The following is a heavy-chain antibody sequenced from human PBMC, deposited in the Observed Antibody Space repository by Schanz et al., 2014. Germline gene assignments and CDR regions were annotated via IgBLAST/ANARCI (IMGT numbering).Heavy chain of an antibody. D-gene: IGHD3-10*01. CDR1: GFTFSSYA. Sequence: VHLLESGGGLVQPGGSLRLSCAASGFTFSSYAMSWVRQAPGKGLEWVAAISGSGGSTYYADSVKGRFTISRDNSKNTRYLQMNSLRAEDTAVYYCAKGRFGELSAFDIWGQGTMVTVAS. CDR2: ISGSGGST. J-gene: IGHJ3*02. CDR3: AKGRFGELSAFDI. V-gene: IGHV3-23*01.